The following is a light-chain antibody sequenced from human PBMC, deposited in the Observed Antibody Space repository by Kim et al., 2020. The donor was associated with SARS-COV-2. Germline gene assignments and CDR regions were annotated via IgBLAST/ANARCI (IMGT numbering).Light chain of an antibody. CDR3: NSRDSSANIWL. J-gene: IGLJ1*01. V-gene: IGLV3-19*01. CDR2: GKN. CDR1: SLRTYY. Sequence: SSELTQDHAVSVALGQTVRITCQGDSLRTYYASWYQQRPGQAPLLVIYGKNNRPSGIPDRFSGSNSGNTASLTITGAQAEDEADYYCNSRDSSANIWLFGTGTKVTVL.